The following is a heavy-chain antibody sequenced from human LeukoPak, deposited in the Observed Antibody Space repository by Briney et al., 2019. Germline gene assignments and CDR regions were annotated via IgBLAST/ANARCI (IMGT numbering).Heavy chain of an antibody. Sequence: GGSLRLSCAASGFTFSSYGMHWVRQAPGKGLEWVAFIRYDGSNKYYADSVKGRFTISRDNSKNTLYLQMNSLRAEDTAVYYCARDLTGTPKGGYWGQGTLVTVSS. CDR2: IRYDGSNK. CDR1: GFTFSSYG. J-gene: IGHJ4*02. V-gene: IGHV3-30*02. D-gene: IGHD1-7*01. CDR3: ARDLTGTPKGGY.